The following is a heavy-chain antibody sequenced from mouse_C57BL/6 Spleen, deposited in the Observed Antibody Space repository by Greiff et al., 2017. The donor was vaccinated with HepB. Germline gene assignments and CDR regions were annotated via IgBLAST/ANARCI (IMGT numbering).Heavy chain of an antibody. CDR2: INPSTGGT. V-gene: IGHV1-42*01. J-gene: IGHJ3*01. CDR3: ARTFHYYGSSLRFAY. CDR1: GYSFTGYY. Sequence: DVQLQESGPELVKPGASVKISCKASGYSFTGYYMNWVKQSPEKSLEWIGEINPSTGGTTYNQKFKAKATLTVAKSSSTAYMQLKSLTSVDSAVYYCARTFHYYGSSLRFAYWGQGTLVTVSA. D-gene: IGHD1-1*01.